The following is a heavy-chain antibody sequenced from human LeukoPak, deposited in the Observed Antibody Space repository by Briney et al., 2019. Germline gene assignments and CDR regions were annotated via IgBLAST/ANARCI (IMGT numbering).Heavy chain of an antibody. J-gene: IGHJ1*01. D-gene: IGHD6-19*01. Sequence: SETLSLTCTDSGGSISSYYWSWIRQPPRKGLEWVWYIYYSGSNNYNPSLKSRVTISVDTSKNQFSLKLSSVTAADTAVYYCARYYSSGEYFQHWGQGTLVTVSS. CDR1: GGSISSYY. V-gene: IGHV4-59*08. CDR2: IYYSGSN. CDR3: ARYYSSGEYFQH.